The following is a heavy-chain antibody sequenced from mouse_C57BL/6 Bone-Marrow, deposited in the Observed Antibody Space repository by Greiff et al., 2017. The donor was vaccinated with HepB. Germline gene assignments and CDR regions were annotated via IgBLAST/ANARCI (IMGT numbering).Heavy chain of an antibody. CDR2: ISNLAYSI. CDR1: GFTFSDYG. CDR3: ARIYYGKPSMDY. Sequence: DVMLVESGGGLVQPGGSLKLSCAASGFTFSDYGMAWVRQAPRKGPEWVAFISNLAYSIYYADTVTGRFTISRENAKNTLYLEMSSLRSEDTAMYYCARIYYGKPSMDYWGQGTSVTVSS. D-gene: IGHD2-1*01. J-gene: IGHJ4*01. V-gene: IGHV5-15*01.